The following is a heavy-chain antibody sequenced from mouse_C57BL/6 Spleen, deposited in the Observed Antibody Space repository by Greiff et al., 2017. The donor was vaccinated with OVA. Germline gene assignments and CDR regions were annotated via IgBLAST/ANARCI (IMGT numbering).Heavy chain of an antibody. CDR1: GFTFSSYT. J-gene: IGHJ2*01. CDR3: ARQKLGRGYFDY. CDR2: ISGGGGNT. Sequence: EVKLMESGGGLVKPGGSLKLSCAASGFTFSSYTMSWVRQTPEKRLEWVATISGGGGNTYYPDSVKGRFTISRDNAKNTLYLQMSSLRSEDTALYYCARQKLGRGYFDYWGQGTTLTVCS. D-gene: IGHD4-1*01. V-gene: IGHV5-9*01.